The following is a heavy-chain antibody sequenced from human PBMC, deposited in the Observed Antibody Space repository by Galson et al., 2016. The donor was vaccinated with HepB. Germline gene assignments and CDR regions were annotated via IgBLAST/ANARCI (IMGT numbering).Heavy chain of an antibody. J-gene: IGHJ4*02. CDR1: GFTFSDYY. V-gene: IGHV3-11*04. CDR3: ARDGDTAMIPGNYYFDY. Sequence: SLRLSCAASGFTFSDYYMSWIRQAPGKGLEWLSYISSSRRTIHYADSVKGRFTISRDNAKNSLYLQMDSLRAGDTAVYYCARDGDTAMIPGNYYFDYWGQGTLVTVSS. D-gene: IGHD5-18*01. CDR2: ISSSRRTI.